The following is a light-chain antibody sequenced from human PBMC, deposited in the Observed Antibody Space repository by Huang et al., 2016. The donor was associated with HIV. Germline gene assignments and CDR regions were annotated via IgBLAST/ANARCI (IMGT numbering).Light chain of an antibody. V-gene: IGKV3-15*01. CDR2: GAS. CDR1: QYVSSN. Sequence: EIVMTHSPASLSVYPGERANLSCRASQYVSSNVAWDQRKPGQAPRLLIYGASTRDTGIPARFSGSVSRTEFTRTISSLQSEDFAIYFCQQYNSWPWTFGPGTEVEIK. J-gene: IGKJ1*01. CDR3: QQYNSWPWT.